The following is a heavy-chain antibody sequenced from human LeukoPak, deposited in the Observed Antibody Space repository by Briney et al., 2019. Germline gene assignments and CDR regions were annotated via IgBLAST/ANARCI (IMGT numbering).Heavy chain of an antibody. V-gene: IGHV4-30-2*01. J-gene: IGHJ5*02. D-gene: IGHD4-23*01. CDR1: GGSISSGGYS. CDR3: ARGAHDYGANSDWFDP. CDR2: IYHSGST. Sequence: SQTLSLTCAVSGGSISSGGYSWSWIRQPPGRGLEWIGYIYHSGSTYYNPSLKSRVTISVARSKTQFSLKLSSVTAADTAVYYCARGAHDYGANSDWFDPWGQGTLVTVSS.